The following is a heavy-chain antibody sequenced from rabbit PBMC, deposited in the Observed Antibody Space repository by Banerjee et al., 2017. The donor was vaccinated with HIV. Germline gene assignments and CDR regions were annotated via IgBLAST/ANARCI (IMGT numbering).Heavy chain of an antibody. CDR2: IYTNSDRT. CDR1: GFDFSSGV. Sequence: QSLEESGGDLVKPGASLTLTCTASGFDFSSGVMCWVRQAPGKGLEWIACIYTNSDRTWYASWVNGRFTISKSSSTTVTLQMTSLTAADTATYFCARNMGYGSSSGYYGLWGQGTLVTVS. J-gene: IGHJ3*01. V-gene: IGHV1S40*01. D-gene: IGHD1-1*01. CDR3: ARNMGYGSSSGYYGL.